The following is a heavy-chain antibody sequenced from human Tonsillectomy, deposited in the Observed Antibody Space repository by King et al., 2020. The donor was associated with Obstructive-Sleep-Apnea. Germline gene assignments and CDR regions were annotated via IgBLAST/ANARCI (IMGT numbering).Heavy chain of an antibody. CDR3: AKDGVPAANYYYSGMDV. Sequence: VQLVESGGGLVQPGRSLRLSCAAAGFTFDDYAMHWVRQAPGKGLEWVSGISWNSGIIGYADSVKGRFTISRDNAKNSLYLQINSLRPEDTALYYCAKDGVPAANYYYSGMDVWGQGATVTVSS. V-gene: IGHV3-9*01. J-gene: IGHJ6*02. CDR1: GFTFDDYA. D-gene: IGHD2-2*01. CDR2: ISWNSGII.